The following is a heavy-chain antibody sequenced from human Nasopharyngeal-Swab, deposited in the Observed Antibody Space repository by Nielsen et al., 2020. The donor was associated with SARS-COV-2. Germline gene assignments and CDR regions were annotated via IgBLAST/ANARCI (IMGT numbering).Heavy chain of an antibody. J-gene: IGHJ4*02. V-gene: IGHV3-7*01. CDR3: ARDPAAITIFGVVIIGSRSYYFDY. D-gene: IGHD3-3*01. CDR1: GFTFRRYW. CDR2: IKQDGSEK. Sequence: GESLKISCAASGFTFRRYWMSWVRQAPGKGLEWVANIKQDGSEKYYVDSVKGRFTISRDNAKNSLYLQMNSLRAEDTAVYYCARDPAAITIFGVVIIGSRSYYFDYWGQGTLVTVSS.